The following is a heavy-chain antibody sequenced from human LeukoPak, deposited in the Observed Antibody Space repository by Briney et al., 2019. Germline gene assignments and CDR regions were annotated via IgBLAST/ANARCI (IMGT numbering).Heavy chain of an antibody. CDR1: GITLSELW. V-gene: IGHV3-7*04. D-gene: IGHD6-19*01. CDR3: VGGYGWLPDY. J-gene: IGHJ4*02. CDR2: IKQDGSEK. Sequence: PGGSLRLSCAGYGITLSELWMNWVRLVPGKGLEWVANIKQDGSEKKYVDSVKGRFTISRDNAKNSVYLQMNSLRVDDTAVYYCVGGYGWLPDYWGQGALVTVSS.